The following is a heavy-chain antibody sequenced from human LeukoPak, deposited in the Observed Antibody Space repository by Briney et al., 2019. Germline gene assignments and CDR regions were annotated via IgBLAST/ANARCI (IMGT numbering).Heavy chain of an antibody. V-gene: IGHV4-38-2*01. CDR1: GFTFSDHY. CDR2: IYYSGST. J-gene: IGHJ4*02. CDR3: ARGSSSWYGGLVDY. Sequence: LRLSCAASGFTFSDHYMDWVRQAPGKGLEWIGSIYYSGSTYYNPSLKSRVTISVDTSKNQFSLKLSSVTAADTAVYYCARGSSSWYGGLVDYWGQGTLVTVSS. D-gene: IGHD6-13*01.